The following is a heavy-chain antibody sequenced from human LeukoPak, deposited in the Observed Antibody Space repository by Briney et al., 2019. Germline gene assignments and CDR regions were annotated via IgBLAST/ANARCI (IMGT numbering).Heavy chain of an antibody. CDR3: ARECQPTKYSSSWGFDP. CDR2: IYPGDSDT. V-gene: IGHV5-51*01. Sequence: GESLKISCKASGYSFTSYWIGWVRQMPGKGLEWMGIIYPGDSDTRYSPSLQGQVTISADKSISTAYLQWSSLKASDTAMYYCARECQPTKYSSSWGFDPWGQGTLVTVSS. J-gene: IGHJ5*02. D-gene: IGHD6-13*01. CDR1: GYSFTSYW.